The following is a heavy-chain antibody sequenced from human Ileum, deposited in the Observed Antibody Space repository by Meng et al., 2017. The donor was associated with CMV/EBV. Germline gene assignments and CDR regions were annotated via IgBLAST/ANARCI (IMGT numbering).Heavy chain of an antibody. Sequence: SGPSWVEPTHALAPTCPFSVFSFSPYVGVVWTRRPPGKALGWLAMIYWNDDKDYSSSLKSRPTILKDNPKNQVVLIMTDMDPADTATYYWAYRRGGGSGWNWFGPWGQGLLVTVSS. CDR2: IYWNDDK. CDR1: VFSFSPYVG. V-gene: IGHV2-5*01. D-gene: IGHD6-19*01. CDR3: AYRRGGGSGWNWFGP. J-gene: IGHJ5*02.